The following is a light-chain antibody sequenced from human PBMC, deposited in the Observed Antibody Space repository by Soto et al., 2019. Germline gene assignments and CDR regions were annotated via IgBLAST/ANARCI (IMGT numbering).Light chain of an antibody. V-gene: IGKV3-11*01. CDR2: DAS. CDR1: QSVSSY. J-gene: IGKJ4*01. Sequence: EIVLTQSPATLSFSPGERATLSCRASQSVSSYLAWYQKKPGQAPRLLIYDASNRATGIPARFSGSGSGTDFTLAISSLDPEDFAVYYCQQSRACPSTFGEGTSVDIQ. CDR3: QQSRACPST.